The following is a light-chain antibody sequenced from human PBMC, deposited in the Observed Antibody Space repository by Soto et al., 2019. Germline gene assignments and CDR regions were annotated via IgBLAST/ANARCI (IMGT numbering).Light chain of an antibody. Sequence: EVVMTQSPATLSVSPGERATLSCRASQSVRGNLAWYQQKPGQAPRLLIYAASTRVSGIPARFSGSGSGTEFTLTISSLQSEDTAVYYCQQYDNWPPWTFGQGTKVDIK. J-gene: IGKJ1*01. CDR3: QQYDNWPPWT. V-gene: IGKV3-15*01. CDR1: QSVRGN. CDR2: AAS.